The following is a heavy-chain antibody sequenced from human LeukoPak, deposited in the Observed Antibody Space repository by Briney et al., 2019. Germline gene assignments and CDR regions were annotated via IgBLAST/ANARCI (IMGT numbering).Heavy chain of an antibody. CDR3: AKVVDYYDSGGASNY. CDR1: GFTFSSYA. Sequence: GGSLRLSCAASGFTFSSYAMSWVRQAPGKGLEWVSAISGSGGSTYYADSVKGRFTISRDNSKNTLYLQMNSLRAEDTAVYYCAKVVDYYDSGGASNYWGQGTLVTVSS. CDR2: ISGSGGST. V-gene: IGHV3-23*01. D-gene: IGHD3-22*01. J-gene: IGHJ4*02.